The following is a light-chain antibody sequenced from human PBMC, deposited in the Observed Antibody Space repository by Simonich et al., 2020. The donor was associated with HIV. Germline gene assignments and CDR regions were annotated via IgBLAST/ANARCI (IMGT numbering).Light chain of an antibody. CDR2: GTS. CDR3: EQYDSWPPS. J-gene: IGKJ1*01. Sequence: EIVMTQSPGTLSVSPGERTTPSCRASQSVRSNVAWYQQKPGQAPRLRIYGTSTRATGIPARFSGSGSGTEFTLTISSMQSEDFAVYYCEQYDSWPPSFGQWTKVEIK. CDR1: QSVRSN. V-gene: IGKV3-15*01.